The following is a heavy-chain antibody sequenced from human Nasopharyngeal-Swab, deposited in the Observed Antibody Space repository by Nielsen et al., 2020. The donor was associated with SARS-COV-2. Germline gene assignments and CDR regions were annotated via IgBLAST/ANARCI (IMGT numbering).Heavy chain of an antibody. CDR1: GFTFDDYT. Sequence: GGSLRLSCAASGFTFDDYTMHWVRQAPGKGLEWFSLISRDGGSTYYADSVKGRFTISRDNSKNSLYLQMNSLRTEDTALYYCAKASISSGWDWGQGTLVTVSS. CDR3: AKASISSGWD. J-gene: IGHJ4*02. CDR2: ISRDGGST. D-gene: IGHD6-19*01. V-gene: IGHV3-43*01.